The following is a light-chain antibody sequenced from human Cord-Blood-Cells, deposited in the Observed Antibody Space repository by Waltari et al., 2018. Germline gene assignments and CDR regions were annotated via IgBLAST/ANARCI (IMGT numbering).Light chain of an antibody. CDR2: AAS. J-gene: IGKJ1*01. V-gene: IGKV1D-12*01. CDR1: QGISSW. CDR3: QPANSFPWT. Sequence: DIQMTQSPSSVSASVGDRVTIRCRASQGISSWLAWYHQKPGKAPKLLIYAASSLQSWGPSRCSGSGAGTVVTLTISSLQPEAVATCYRQPANSFPWTFGQGTKVEIE.